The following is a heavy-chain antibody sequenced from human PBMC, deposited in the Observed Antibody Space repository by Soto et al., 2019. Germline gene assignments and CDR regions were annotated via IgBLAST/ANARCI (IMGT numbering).Heavy chain of an antibody. CDR2: INPNSGGT. V-gene: IGHV1-2*04. Sequence: ASVKVSCKASGYTFTGYYMHWVRQAPGQGLEWMGWINPNSGGTNYAQKFQGWVTMTRDTSISTAYMELSRLRSDDTAVYYCAREGGIAAAGTGYYGMDVWGQGTTVTVS. CDR1: GYTFTGYY. CDR3: AREGGIAAAGTGYYGMDV. J-gene: IGHJ6*02. D-gene: IGHD6-13*01.